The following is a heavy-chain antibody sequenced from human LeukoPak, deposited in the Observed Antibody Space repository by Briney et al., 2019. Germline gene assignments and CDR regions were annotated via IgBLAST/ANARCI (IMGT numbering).Heavy chain of an antibody. CDR3: ARHQPYSSSWSPFDY. CDR2: IYYSGST. V-gene: IGHV4-30-4*01. Sequence: PSETLSLTCTVSGGSISSDDYYWSWIRQPPGKGLEWIGYIYYSGSTYYNPSLKSRVTISVDTSKNQFSLKLSSVTAADTAVYYCARHQPYSSSWSPFDYWGQGTLVTISS. D-gene: IGHD6-13*01. CDR1: GGSISSDDYY. J-gene: IGHJ4*02.